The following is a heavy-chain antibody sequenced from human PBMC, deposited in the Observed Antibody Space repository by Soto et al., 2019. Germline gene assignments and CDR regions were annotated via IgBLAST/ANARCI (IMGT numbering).Heavy chain of an antibody. Sequence: VQLLESGGGLVQPGGSLRLSCAASGFTFSSYAMSWVRQAPGKGLEWVSAISGSGGSTYYADSVEGRFTICRDNSKDALYRKLNGLRAEDTDVYDLAEGRRGGGIEAAGDGCGQGTLVSVFS. CDR1: GFTFSSYA. CDR2: ISGSGGST. CDR3: AEGRRGGGIEAAGDG. V-gene: IGHV3-23*01. D-gene: IGHD6-13*01. J-gene: IGHJ4*02.